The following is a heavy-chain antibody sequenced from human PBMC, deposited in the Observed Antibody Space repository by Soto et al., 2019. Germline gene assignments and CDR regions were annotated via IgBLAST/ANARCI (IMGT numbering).Heavy chain of an antibody. CDR2: TYYRSKWYN. Sequence: PSQTLSLTCAISGDSVSSNSAAWNWIRQSPSRGLEWLGRTYYRSKWYNDYAVSVKSRITISPDTSKNQFSLQLNSVTPEDTAVYYCARVKIAARPPGYYYYGMDVWGQGTTVTAP. J-gene: IGHJ6*02. D-gene: IGHD6-6*01. CDR3: ARVKIAARPPGYYYYGMDV. CDR1: GDSVSSNSAA. V-gene: IGHV6-1*01.